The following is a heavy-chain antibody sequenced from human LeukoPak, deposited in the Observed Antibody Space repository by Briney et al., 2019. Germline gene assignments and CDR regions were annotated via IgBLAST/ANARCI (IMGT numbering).Heavy chain of an antibody. Sequence: GGSLGLSCAASGFTFSNYAMGWVRQTPGKGLEWVSAFSGNGGPTYYADSVKGRFTISRDNSKSTLYLQMNSLRAEDAAVYYCAKDRQTGNHYYFDPWGQGTLVAVSS. CDR1: GFTFSNYA. CDR3: AKDRQTGNHYYFDP. CDR2: FSGNGGPT. D-gene: IGHD1-14*01. J-gene: IGHJ4*02. V-gene: IGHV3-23*01.